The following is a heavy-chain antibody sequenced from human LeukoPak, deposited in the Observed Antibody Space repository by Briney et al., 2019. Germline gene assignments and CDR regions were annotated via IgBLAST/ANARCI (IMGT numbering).Heavy chain of an antibody. CDR3: ADRGDFLGAFDI. CDR2: IYYSGST. Sequence: SETLSLTCTVSGGSISSYFWSWIRQPPGKGLEWIGSIYYSGSTYYNPSLKSRVTISVDTSKNQFSLKLSSVTAADTAVYYCADRGDFLGAFDIWGQGTMVTVSS. V-gene: IGHV4-59*04. CDR1: GGSISSYF. J-gene: IGHJ3*02. D-gene: IGHD3-3*01.